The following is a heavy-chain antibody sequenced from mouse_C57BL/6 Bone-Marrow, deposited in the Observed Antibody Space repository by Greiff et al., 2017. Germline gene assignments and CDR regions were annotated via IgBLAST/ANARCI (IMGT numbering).Heavy chain of an antibody. CDR2: IWRGGST. Sequence: VQLQQSGPGLVQPSQSLSITCTVSGFSLTSYGVHWVRQSPGKGLEWLGVIWRGGSTDYNAAFMSRLSITKDNSKSQVFFKMNSLQADDTAIYYCAAHYGSSHWYFDVWGTGTTVTVSS. V-gene: IGHV2-5*01. J-gene: IGHJ1*03. CDR1: GFSLTSYG. D-gene: IGHD1-1*01. CDR3: AAHYGSSHWYFDV.